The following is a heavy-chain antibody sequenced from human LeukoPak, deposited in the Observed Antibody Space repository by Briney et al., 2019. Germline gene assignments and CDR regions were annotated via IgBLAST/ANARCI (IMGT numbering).Heavy chain of an antibody. D-gene: IGHD2-2*01. CDR2: INPNSGGT. V-gene: IGHV1-2*04. Sequence: AAVKVSCKASGYTFTDYYMHWVRLAPGQGLEWMGWINPNSGGTNYVQKFQGWVTMTRDTSINKAYMELSRLTSDDTAVYYCARANFLYCSSTSCLFDYWGQGTLVTVSS. J-gene: IGHJ4*02. CDR1: GYTFTDYY. CDR3: ARANFLYCSSTSCLFDY.